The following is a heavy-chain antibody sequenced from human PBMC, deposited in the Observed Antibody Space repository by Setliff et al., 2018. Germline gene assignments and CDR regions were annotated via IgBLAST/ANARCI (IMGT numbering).Heavy chain of an antibody. Sequence: PSETLSLTCTVSGGSISSSSYYWGWIRQPPGKGLEWIGSIYYSGSTYYNPSLKSRVTISVDTSKNQFSLKLSSVTAADTAVCYCARLGSARYDSSGYYPDNWFDPWGQGTLVTVSS. V-gene: IGHV4-39*01. J-gene: IGHJ5*02. CDR1: GGSISSSSYY. CDR2: IYYSGST. CDR3: ARLGSARYDSSGYYPDNWFDP. D-gene: IGHD3-22*01.